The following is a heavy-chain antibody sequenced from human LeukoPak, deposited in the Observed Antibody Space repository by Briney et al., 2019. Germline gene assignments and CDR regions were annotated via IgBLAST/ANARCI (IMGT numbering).Heavy chain of an antibody. J-gene: IGHJ5*02. CDR3: ARPYYYDSRIDP. D-gene: IGHD3-22*01. Sequence: SETLSLTCTVSGGSISSGDYYWSWIRQPPGKGLEWIAYLYYSGSTYYNPSLKSRVTMSADTSKNQLSMKLSSVTAADTAVYYCARPYYYDSRIDPWGQGILVTVSS. CDR1: GGSISSGDYY. V-gene: IGHV4-30-4*01. CDR2: LYYSGST.